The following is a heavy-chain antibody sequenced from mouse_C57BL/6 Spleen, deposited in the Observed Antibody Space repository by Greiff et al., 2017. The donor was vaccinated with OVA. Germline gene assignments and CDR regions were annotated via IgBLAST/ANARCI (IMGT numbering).Heavy chain of an antibody. J-gene: IGHJ2*01. CDR2: INPNNGGT. D-gene: IGHD2-3*01. V-gene: IGHV1-26*01. CDR3: ARSGGDGIYFDY. Sequence: EVKLQQSGPELVKPGASVKISCKASGYTFTDYYMNWVKQSHGKSLEWIGDINPNNGGTSYNQKFKGKATLTVDKSSSTAYMELRSLTSEDSAVYYCARSGGDGIYFDYWGQGTTLTVSS. CDR1: GYTFTDYY.